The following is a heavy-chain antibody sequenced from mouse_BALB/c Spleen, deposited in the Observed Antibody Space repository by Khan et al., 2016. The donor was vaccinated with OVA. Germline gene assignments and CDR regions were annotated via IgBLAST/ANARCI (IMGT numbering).Heavy chain of an antibody. Sequence: EVKLQESGPGLVKPSQSLSLTCTVTGYSITSDYAWNWIRQFPGNKLEWMGFISYSGSTSYNPSLKSRISITRDTSKNQFFLQLNSVTTEDTATYYGARWDYDAPNYWGQGTTLTVSS. D-gene: IGHD2-4*01. CDR3: ARWDYDAPNY. CDR2: ISYSGST. CDR1: GYSITSDYA. J-gene: IGHJ2*01. V-gene: IGHV3-2*02.